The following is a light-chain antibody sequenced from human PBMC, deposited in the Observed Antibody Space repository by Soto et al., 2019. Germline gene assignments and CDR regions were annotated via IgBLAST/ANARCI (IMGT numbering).Light chain of an antibody. CDR2: DVS. V-gene: IGLV2-14*03. J-gene: IGLJ1*01. CDR3: YSYTSSNTYV. Sequence: QSALTQPASVSGSSGQSITISCTGTSSDVGGYNYVSWYQHHPGKVPQLMIYDVSNRPSGVSNRFSGSKSGNTASLTISGLQAEDEADYYCYSYTSSNTYVFGTGTKLTVL. CDR1: SSDVGGYNY.